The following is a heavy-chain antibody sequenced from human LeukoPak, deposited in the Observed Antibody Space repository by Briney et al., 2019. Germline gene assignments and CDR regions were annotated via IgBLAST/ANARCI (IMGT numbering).Heavy chain of an antibody. D-gene: IGHD6-13*01. CDR3: AKNLREQQLDSYFDY. Sequence: SGGSLRLSCAASGFTFSSYSMNWVRQAPGKGLERVSYISSSSSTIYYADSVKGRFTISRDNSKNTLYLQMNSLRAEDTAVYYSAKNLREQQLDSYFDYWGQGTLVTVSS. V-gene: IGHV3-48*04. CDR2: ISSSSSTI. J-gene: IGHJ4*02. CDR1: GFTFSSYS.